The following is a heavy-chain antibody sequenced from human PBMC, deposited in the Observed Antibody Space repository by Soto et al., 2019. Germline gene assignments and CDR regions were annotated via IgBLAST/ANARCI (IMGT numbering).Heavy chain of an antibody. CDR3: AAPVTTVNRGAFDF. CDR1: GDSIRSYY. J-gene: IGHJ3*01. V-gene: IGHV4-59*08. CDR2: IFYSGSP. Sequence: PSETLSLTCTVSGDSIRSYYWSWIRQPPGKGLEWIGYIFYSGSPNYSPSLKSRVTMSIDTSNNQFSLRLTSVTAADTAVYYCAAPVTTVNRGAFDFWGQGTMVTVSS. D-gene: IGHD4-17*01.